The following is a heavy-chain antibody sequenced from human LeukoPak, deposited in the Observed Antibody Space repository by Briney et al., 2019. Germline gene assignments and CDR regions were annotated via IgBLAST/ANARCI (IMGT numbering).Heavy chain of an antibody. J-gene: IGHJ4*02. Sequence: SETLSLTCTVSGGSISSYYWSWIRQPPGKGLEWIGYIYYSGSTNYNPSLKSRVTISVDTSKNQFSLKLSSVTAADTAVYYCARAGSGLNLGFDYWGQGTLVTVSS. CDR3: ARAGSGLNLGFDY. D-gene: IGHD2-15*01. CDR1: GGSISSYY. V-gene: IGHV4-59*08. CDR2: IYYSGST.